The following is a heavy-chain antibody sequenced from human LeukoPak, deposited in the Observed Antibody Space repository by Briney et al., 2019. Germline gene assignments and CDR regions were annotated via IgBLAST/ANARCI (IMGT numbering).Heavy chain of an antibody. Sequence: GGSLRLSCAASGNYWMHWVRQVPGKGLVGVSHINSDGRWTSYADSVKGRFTISKDNAKNTVYLQMNSLRAEDTAVYYCISFYETYWGRGTLVTVSS. CDR1: GNYW. J-gene: IGHJ4*02. V-gene: IGHV3-74*01. CDR3: ISFYETY. D-gene: IGHD2/OR15-2a*01. CDR2: INSDGRWT.